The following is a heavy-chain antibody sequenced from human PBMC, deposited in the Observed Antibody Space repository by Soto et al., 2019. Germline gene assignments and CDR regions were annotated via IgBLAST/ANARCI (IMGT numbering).Heavy chain of an antibody. D-gene: IGHD2-2*01. CDR3: ASSRKGVVVPAVNWFDP. Sequence: QIQLVQSGAEVKKPGSSVKVSCKSSGGPFSSYTISGVRQAPGQGLEWMGRIIPILGIANYAQKFQGRVTITADKSTSTDYMEPSSQRSEDTAGYYCASSRKGVVVPAVNWFDPWGQGTLVTVSS. J-gene: IGHJ5*02. CDR1: GGPFSSYT. V-gene: IGHV1-69*02. CDR2: IIPILGIA.